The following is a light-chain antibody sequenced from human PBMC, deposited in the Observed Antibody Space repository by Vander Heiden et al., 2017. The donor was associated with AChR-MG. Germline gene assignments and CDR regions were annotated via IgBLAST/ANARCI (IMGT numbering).Light chain of an antibody. J-gene: IGKJ4*01. CDR2: KAS. V-gene: IGKV1-5*03. Sequence: ITCRASQSISSWLAWYQQKPGKAPKLLIYKASSLESGVPSRFSGSGSGTEFTLTISSLQPDDFATYYCQQYNSYPLTFGGRTKVEIK. CDR1: QSISSW. CDR3: QQYNSYPLT.